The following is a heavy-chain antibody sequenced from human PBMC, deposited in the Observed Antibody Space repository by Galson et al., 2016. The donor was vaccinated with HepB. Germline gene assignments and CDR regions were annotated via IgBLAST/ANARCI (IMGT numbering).Heavy chain of an antibody. CDR1: GYKFLDYG. CDR2: ISGDNAYT. D-gene: IGHD6-19*01. V-gene: IGHV1-18*01. Sequence: SVKVSCKASGYKFLDYGISWVRQAPGQRPEWMAWISGDNAYTQYSPKFQDRVTMTTETSTSTAYMELRSLESDDTAVYYCARDAFGTVADSFDGFDIWGHGTLVTVSS. CDR3: ARDAFGTVADSFDGFDI. J-gene: IGHJ3*02.